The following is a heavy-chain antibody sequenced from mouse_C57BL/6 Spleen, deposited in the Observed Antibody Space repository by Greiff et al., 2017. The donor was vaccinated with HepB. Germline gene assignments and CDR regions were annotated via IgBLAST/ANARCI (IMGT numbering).Heavy chain of an antibody. J-gene: IGHJ1*03. D-gene: IGHD1-1*01. Sequence: EVKVVESEGGLVQPGSSMKLSCTASGFTFSDYYMAWVRQVPEKGLEWVANINYDGSSTYYLDSLKSRFIISRDNAKNILYLQMSSLKSEDTATYYCARDRRYYGSSWYFDVWGTGTTVTVSS. CDR1: GFTFSDYY. CDR2: INYDGSST. V-gene: IGHV5-16*01. CDR3: ARDRRYYGSSWYFDV.